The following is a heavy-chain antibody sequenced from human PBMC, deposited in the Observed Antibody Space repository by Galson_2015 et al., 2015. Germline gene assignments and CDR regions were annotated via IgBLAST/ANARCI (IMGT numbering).Heavy chain of an antibody. CDR3: AREEVGNPGPSLDS. CDR1: GFTFSSLA. V-gene: IGHV3-30-3*01. J-gene: IGHJ4*02. CDR2: VSIDGSRQ. D-gene: IGHD1-26*01. Sequence: SLRLSCAVSGFTFSSLALHWVRQAPGKGLEWVAVVSIDGSRQHYAHSVQGRFIISRDNFKNVLYLQMDSLGPDDTALYYCAREEVGNPGPSLDSGGRGPRVTAS.